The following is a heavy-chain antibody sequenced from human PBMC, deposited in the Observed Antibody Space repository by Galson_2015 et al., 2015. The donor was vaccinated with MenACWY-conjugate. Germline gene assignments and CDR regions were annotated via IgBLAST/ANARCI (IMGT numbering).Heavy chain of an antibody. CDR3: ATVSPWFSPLSTVTTNKRLPLYYFDY. D-gene: IGHD4-17*01. CDR2: FDPEDGET. J-gene: IGHJ4*02. CDR1: GYTLTELS. V-gene: IGHV1-24*01. Sequence: SVKVSCKVSGYTLTELSMHWVRQAPGKGLEWMGGFDPEDGETIYAQKFQGRVTMTEDTSTDTAYMELSSLRSEDTAVYYCATVSPWFSPLSTVTTNKRLPLYYFDYWGQGTLVTVSS.